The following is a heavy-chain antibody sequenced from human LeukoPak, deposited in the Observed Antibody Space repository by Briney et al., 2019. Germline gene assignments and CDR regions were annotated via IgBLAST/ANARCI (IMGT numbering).Heavy chain of an antibody. J-gene: IGHJ4*02. CDR1: GGSISSYY. CDR2: IYTSGST. Sequence: SETLSLTCTVSGGSISSYYWSWIRQPAGKGLEWIGRIYTSGSTNYNPSLKSRVTMSVDTSKNQFSLKLSSVTAADTAVYYCARNYCSSTSCHRGDFDSWGQGTLVTVSS. V-gene: IGHV4-4*07. CDR3: ARNYCSSTSCHRGDFDS. D-gene: IGHD2-2*01.